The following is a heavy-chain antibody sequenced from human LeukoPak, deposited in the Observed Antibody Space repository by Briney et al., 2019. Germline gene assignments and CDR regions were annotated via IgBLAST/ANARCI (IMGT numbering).Heavy chain of an antibody. CDR1: GGSISSYY. D-gene: IGHD6-19*01. V-gene: IGHV4-59*01. CDR2: IYYSGST. J-gene: IGHJ4*02. CDR3: ARSHSSGWYYFDY. Sequence: PSETLSLTCTVSGGSISSYYWSWIRQPPGKGLEWIGYIYYSGSTNYNPSLKSQVTISVDTSKNQFSLKLSSVTAADTAVYYCARSHSSGWYYFDYWGQGTLVTVSS.